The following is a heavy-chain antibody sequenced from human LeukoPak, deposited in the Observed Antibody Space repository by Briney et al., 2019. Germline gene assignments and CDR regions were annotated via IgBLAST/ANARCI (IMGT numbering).Heavy chain of an antibody. J-gene: IGHJ4*02. CDR1: GFTFSSYW. D-gene: IGHD3-10*01. CDR2: IKQDGSEK. CDR3: TKNYYGSGSPLHFDY. V-gene: IGHV3-7*03. Sequence: GGSLRLSCAASGFTFSSYWMSWVRQAPGKGLEWVANIKQDGSEKYYVDSVKGRFTISRDNAKNSLYLQMNSLRAEDTAVYYCTKNYYGSGSPLHFDYWGQGTLVTVSS.